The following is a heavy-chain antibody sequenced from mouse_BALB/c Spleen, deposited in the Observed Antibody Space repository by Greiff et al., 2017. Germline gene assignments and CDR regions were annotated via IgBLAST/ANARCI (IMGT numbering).Heavy chain of an antibody. CDR3: TSPLGRGGFAY. CDR1: GFTFSNYW. Sequence: EVKLVESGGGLVQPGGSMKLSCVASGFTFSNYWMNWVRQSPEKGLEWVAEIRLKSNNYATHYAESVKGRFTISRDDSKSSVYLQMNNLRAEDTGIYYCTSPLGRGGFAYWGQGTLVTVSA. CDR2: IRLKSNNYAT. J-gene: IGHJ3*01. D-gene: IGHD4-1*01. V-gene: IGHV6-6*02.